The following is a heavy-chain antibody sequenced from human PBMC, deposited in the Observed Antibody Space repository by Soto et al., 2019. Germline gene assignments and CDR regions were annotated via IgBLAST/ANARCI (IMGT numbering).Heavy chain of an antibody. CDR1: GFTFSSYA. CDR2: ISYDGSNK. Sequence: GGSLRLSCAASGFTFSSYAMHWVRQAPGKGLEWVAVISYDGSNKYYADSVKGRFTISRDNSKNTLYLQMNSLRAEDTAVYYCARVGYSSSWYDGQYFQHWGQGTLVTVSS. J-gene: IGHJ1*01. V-gene: IGHV3-30-3*01. D-gene: IGHD6-13*01. CDR3: ARVGYSSSWYDGQYFQH.